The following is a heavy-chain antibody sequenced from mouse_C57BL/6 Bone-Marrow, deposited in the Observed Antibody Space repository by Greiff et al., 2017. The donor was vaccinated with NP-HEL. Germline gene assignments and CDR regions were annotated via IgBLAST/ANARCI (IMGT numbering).Heavy chain of an antibody. D-gene: IGHD1-1*01. Sequence: EVQLQQSGPVLVKPGASVKMSCKASGYTFTDYYMNWVKQSHGKSLEWIGVINPYNGGTSYNQKFKGKATLTVDKSSSTAYMELNSLTSEDSAVYYGARAYGSSYYFDYWGQGTTLTVSS. J-gene: IGHJ2*01. V-gene: IGHV1-19*01. CDR1: GYTFTDYY. CDR3: ARAYGSSYYFDY. CDR2: INPYNGGT.